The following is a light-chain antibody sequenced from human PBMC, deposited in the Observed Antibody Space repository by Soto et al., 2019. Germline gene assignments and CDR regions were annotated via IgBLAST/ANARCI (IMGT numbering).Light chain of an antibody. J-gene: IGKJ5*01. CDR3: QQRSNWPIT. Sequence: EIVLTHSPATLSLSPGERATLSCTASQSVSSYLAWYQQKPGQAPRLLIYDASNRATGIPARFSGSGSGTEFTHTISSLEPEDFAVYYCQQRSNWPITFGQGTRLEIK. CDR2: DAS. V-gene: IGKV3-11*01. CDR1: QSVSSY.